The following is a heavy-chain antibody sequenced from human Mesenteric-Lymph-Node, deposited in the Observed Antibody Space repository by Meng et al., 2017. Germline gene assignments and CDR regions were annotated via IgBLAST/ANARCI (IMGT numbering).Heavy chain of an antibody. J-gene: IGHJ4*02. CDR3: ARDWGDVRGGFDF. V-gene: IGHV6-1*01. D-gene: IGHD3-10*02. Sequence: QAQTHPSGPGPVNPPPTPSPPCSISGDSVSCNSAAWNWIRQSPSRGLEWLGRTYYRSKYYNDYALSVKSRITINPDTSKNQFSLQLNSVTPEDTAIYYCARDWGDVRGGFDFWGQGTLVTVSS. CDR2: TYYRSKYYN. CDR1: GDSVSCNSAA.